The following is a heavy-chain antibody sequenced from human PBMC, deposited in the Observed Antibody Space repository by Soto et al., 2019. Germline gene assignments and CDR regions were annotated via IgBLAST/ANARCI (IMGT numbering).Heavy chain of an antibody. CDR2: IYYSGST. Sequence: QLQLQESGPGLVKPSETLSLTCTVSGGSISSSSYYWGWIRQPPGKGLEWIGSIYYSGSTYYNPSLKSRVTISVDTSKNQFPLKLSSVTAADTAVYYCARPNHRNGDYFDYWGQGTLVTVSS. CDR1: GGSISSSSYY. CDR3: ARPNHRNGDYFDY. D-gene: IGHD2-15*01. J-gene: IGHJ4*02. V-gene: IGHV4-39*01.